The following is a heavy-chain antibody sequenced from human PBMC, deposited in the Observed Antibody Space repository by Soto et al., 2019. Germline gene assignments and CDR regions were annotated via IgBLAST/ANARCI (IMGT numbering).Heavy chain of an antibody. CDR3: ARDIVVVPAAKEPNWFDP. CDR2: IIPTLGIA. J-gene: IGHJ5*02. D-gene: IGHD2-2*01. V-gene: IGHV1-69*08. CDR1: GGTFSGYT. Sequence: QVQLVQSGAEVKKPGSSVRVPCKPSGGTFSGYTTTWGGQAPGQGLEGLGRIIPTLGIANYAQKFQGRVTITADKSTSTAYMELSSLRSEDTAVYYCARDIVVVPAAKEPNWFDPWGQGTLVTVSS.